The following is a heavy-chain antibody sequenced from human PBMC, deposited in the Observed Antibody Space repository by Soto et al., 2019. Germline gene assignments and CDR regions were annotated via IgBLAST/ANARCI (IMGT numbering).Heavy chain of an antibody. D-gene: IGHD3-10*01. CDR3: ARDPYYYGSGSYFQNWFDP. Sequence: SETLSLTCTVSGGSVSSGSYYWSWIRQPPGKGLEWIGYIYYSGSTNYNPSLKSRVTISVDTSKNQFSLKLSSVTAADTAVYYCARDPYYYGSGSYFQNWFDPWGQGTLVTVSS. V-gene: IGHV4-61*01. CDR1: GGSVSSGSYY. CDR2: IYYSGST. J-gene: IGHJ5*02.